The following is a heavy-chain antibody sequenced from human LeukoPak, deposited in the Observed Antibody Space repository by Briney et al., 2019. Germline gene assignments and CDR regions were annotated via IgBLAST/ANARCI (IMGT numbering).Heavy chain of an antibody. CDR3: ARKFLGSRGYYFDY. D-gene: IGHD3-10*01. CDR1: GYTFSSYD. CDR2: MNPNSGNT. J-gene: IGHJ4*02. V-gene: IGHV1-8*01. Sequence: ASVKVSCKASGYTFSSYDIIWVRQATGQGLEWMGWMNPNSGNTGYAQKFQGRVNMTRNTSISTAYMELSSLRSEDTAVYYCARKFLGSRGYYFDYWGQGTLVTVSS.